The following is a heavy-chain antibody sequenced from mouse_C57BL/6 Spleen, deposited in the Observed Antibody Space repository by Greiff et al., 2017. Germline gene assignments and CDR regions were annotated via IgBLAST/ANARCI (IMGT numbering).Heavy chain of an antibody. V-gene: IGHV1-26*01. J-gene: IGHJ3*01. Sequence: VQLQQSGPELVKPGASVKISCKASGYTFTDYYMNWVKQSHGKSLEWIGDINPNNGGTSYNQKFKGKATLTVDKYSSTAYMERRSLTSEDSAVYYCARPMNIYYYGSSYVGFAYWGQGTLVTVSA. D-gene: IGHD1-1*01. CDR2: INPNNGGT. CDR1: GYTFTDYY. CDR3: ARPMNIYYYGSSYVGFAY.